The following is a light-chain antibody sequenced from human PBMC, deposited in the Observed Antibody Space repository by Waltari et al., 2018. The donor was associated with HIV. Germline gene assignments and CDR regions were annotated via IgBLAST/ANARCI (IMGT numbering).Light chain of an antibody. CDR2: DGT. CDR3: YSTDSSVDHRGV. Sequence: SYELTQPPSVSVSPGQTARITCSGDALPTKYAYWYQQRSGQAPVLVIYDGTKRPAGIPERFAGSSSGTMATLTISGAQVEDEADYYCYSTDSSVDHRGVFGGGTKVTVL. J-gene: IGLJ3*02. V-gene: IGLV3-10*01. CDR1: ALPTKY.